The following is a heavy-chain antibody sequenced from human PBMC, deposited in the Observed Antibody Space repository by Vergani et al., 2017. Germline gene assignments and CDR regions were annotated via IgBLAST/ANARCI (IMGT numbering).Heavy chain of an antibody. V-gene: IGHV3-30-3*01. CDR3: ARAYDILTGYHDY. D-gene: IGHD3-9*01. Sequence: QVQMVESGGGVVQPGRSLRLSCAASGFTFSSYAMHCVRQAPGKGLEGVAVISYDGSNKYYADSVKGRFTISRDKSKSTLYLQMNSLRAEDTAVYYCARAYDILTGYHDYWGQGTLVTVSS. J-gene: IGHJ4*02. CDR1: GFTFSSYA. CDR2: ISYDGSNK.